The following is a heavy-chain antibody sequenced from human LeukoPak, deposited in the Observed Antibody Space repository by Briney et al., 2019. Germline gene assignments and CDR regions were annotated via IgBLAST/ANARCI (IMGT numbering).Heavy chain of an antibody. D-gene: IGHD6-13*01. Sequence: PGGSLRLSCAASGFTFSSYTMNWVRQAPGKGLEWVSSISTSSSYIYYADSVKGRFTISRDNAKNSLYLQMNSLRAEDTAVYYCARSSSSWFSYYYYYMDVWGKGTTVTISS. CDR1: GFTFSSYT. V-gene: IGHV3-21*01. CDR3: ARSSSSWFSYYYYYMDV. CDR2: ISTSSSYI. J-gene: IGHJ6*03.